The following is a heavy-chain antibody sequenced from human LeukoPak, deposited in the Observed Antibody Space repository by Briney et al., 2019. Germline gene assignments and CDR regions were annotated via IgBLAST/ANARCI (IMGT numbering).Heavy chain of an antibody. CDR1: GFTFSSYD. Sequence: GGSLRLSCAASGFTFSSYDMHWVRQATGKGLEWVSAIGTAGDTYYPGSVKGRFTISRENAKNSLYLQMNSLRAEDTAVYYCAKRAGQWLVGGLLDYWGQGTLVTVSS. CDR2: IGTAGDT. CDR3: AKRAGQWLVGGLLDY. D-gene: IGHD6-19*01. J-gene: IGHJ4*02. V-gene: IGHV3-13*01.